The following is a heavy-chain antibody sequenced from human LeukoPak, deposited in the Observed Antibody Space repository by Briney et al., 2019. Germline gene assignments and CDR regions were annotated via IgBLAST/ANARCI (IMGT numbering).Heavy chain of an antibody. D-gene: IGHD3-10*01. CDR2: IYPGGSDT. CDR3: ARPEYGSGSYYAI. CDR1: GYTFTSYW. J-gene: IGHJ4*02. V-gene: IGHV5-51*01. Sequence: GESLKISCKGSGYTFTSYWIAWVRQMPGKGLERMGIIYPGGSDTRYSPSFQGQVTISADKSISTAYLQWSSLKASDTAIYYCARPEYGSGSYYAIWGQGTLVTVSS.